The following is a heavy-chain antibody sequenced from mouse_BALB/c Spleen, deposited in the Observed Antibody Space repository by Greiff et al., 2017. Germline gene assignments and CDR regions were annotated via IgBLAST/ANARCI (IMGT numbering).Heavy chain of an antibody. CDR3: ARAGSYWYFDV. CDR1: GFSITSGYY. Sequence: DVKLQESGPGLVKPSQSLSLTCSVTGFSITSGYYWNWIRQLPGNKLEWMGYISYDGSNNYNPSLKKRISITRDTSKNQFVLKLNSVTTEDTATYYCARAGSYWYFDVWGAGTTVTVSA. D-gene: IGHD1-1*01. CDR2: ISYDGSN. V-gene: IGHV3-6*02. J-gene: IGHJ1*01.